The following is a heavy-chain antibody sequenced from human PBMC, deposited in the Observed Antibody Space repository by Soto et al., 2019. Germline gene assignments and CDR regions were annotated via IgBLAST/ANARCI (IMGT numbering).Heavy chain of an antibody. V-gene: IGHV4-39*01. J-gene: IGHJ2*01. CDR3: ARQYSSSWYTRWYFEL. Sequence: SETLSLTCTVSGGSISSSSYYWGWIRQPPGKGLEWIGSIYYSGSTYYNPSLKSRVTISVDTSKNQFSLKLSSVTAADTAVYYCARQYSSSWYTRWYFELLGRGTLITVSS. CDR2: IYYSGST. CDR1: GGSISSSSYY. D-gene: IGHD6-13*01.